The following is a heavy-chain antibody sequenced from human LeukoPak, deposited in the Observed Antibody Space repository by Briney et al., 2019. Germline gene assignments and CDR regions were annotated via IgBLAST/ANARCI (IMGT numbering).Heavy chain of an antibody. V-gene: IGHV1-3*01. J-gene: IGHJ3*02. D-gene: IGHD4-17*01. CDR3: ANPTTTIDAFDI. Sequence: ASVKVSCKASGYTFTSYAMHWVRQAPGQRLEWMGWINAGNGNTKYSQKFQGRVTITRGTSASTAYMELSSLRSEDTAVYYCANPTTTIDAFDIWGQGTMVTVSS. CDR1: GYTFTSYA. CDR2: INAGNGNT.